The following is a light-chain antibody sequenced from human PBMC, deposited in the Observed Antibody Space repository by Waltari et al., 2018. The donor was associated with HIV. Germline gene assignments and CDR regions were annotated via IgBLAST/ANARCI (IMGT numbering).Light chain of an antibody. CDR1: RSDVGGYNY. V-gene: IGLV2-14*01. CDR3: SSYTSSSTPV. CDR2: EVS. J-gene: IGLJ1*01. Sequence: QSALTQPASVSGSPGQSITISCTGTRSDVGGYNYVSWYQQHPGKAPKLMIYEVSNRPSGVSNRFSGSKSGNTASLTISGLQAEDEADYYCSSYTSSSTPVFGTVTKVTVL.